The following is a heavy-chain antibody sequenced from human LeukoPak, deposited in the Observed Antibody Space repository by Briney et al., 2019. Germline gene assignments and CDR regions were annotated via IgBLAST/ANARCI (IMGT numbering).Heavy chain of an antibody. CDR3: AKDPTTYYDSSGYGRYNWFDP. CDR1: GFTFSSYA. Sequence: PGGSLRLSCAASGFTFSSYAMSWVRQAPGKGLEWVSGISGSGGGTNYAESVKGRFTISRDNSKNTLYLQMNSLRAEDTAVYYCAKDPTTYYDSSGYGRYNWFDPWGQGTLVTVSS. V-gene: IGHV3-23*01. D-gene: IGHD3-22*01. CDR2: ISGSGGGT. J-gene: IGHJ5*02.